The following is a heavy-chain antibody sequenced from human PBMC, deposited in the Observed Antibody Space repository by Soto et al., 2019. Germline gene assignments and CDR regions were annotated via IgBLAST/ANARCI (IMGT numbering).Heavy chain of an antibody. Sequence: QVQLVQSGAEVKKPGSSVKVSCEAPGGTFDHAAITWVRQAPGQGLEWVGGINPMFNSTHYAQKFQGRVTITADAVTSTAFMELRGLTSDDTAVYYCARQIFAADSWGQGTLLVVSS. CDR2: INPMFNST. CDR1: GGTFDHAA. J-gene: IGHJ4*02. V-gene: IGHV1-69*01. CDR3: ARQIFAADS. D-gene: IGHD3-9*01.